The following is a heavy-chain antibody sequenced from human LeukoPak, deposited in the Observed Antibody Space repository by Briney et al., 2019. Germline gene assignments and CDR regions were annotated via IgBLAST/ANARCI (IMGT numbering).Heavy chain of an antibody. D-gene: IGHD4-23*01. CDR1: GGTFSSYA. Sequence: ASVKVSCKASGGTFSSYAISWVRQAPGQGLEWMGGIIPIVGTANYAQKFQGRVTITGDESTSTAYMELSSLRSEDTAVYYCARGWLAETTVVTPYNYWGQGTLVTVSS. V-gene: IGHV1-69*13. CDR3: ARGWLAETTVVTPYNY. CDR2: IIPIVGTA. J-gene: IGHJ4*02.